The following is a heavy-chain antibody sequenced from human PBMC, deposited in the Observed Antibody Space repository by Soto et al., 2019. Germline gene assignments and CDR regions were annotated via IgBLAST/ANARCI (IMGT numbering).Heavy chain of an antibody. CDR3: ARDKITGLFDY. CDR2: VSSSGT. Sequence: LSLTCTVSGASITSDFWTWIRQPPGKGLEWIGYVSSSGTNYNSSLESRVTMSLDTSKNQFSMNLRSVTAADTAVYYCARDKITGLFDYWGQG. D-gene: IGHD2-8*02. J-gene: IGHJ4*02. CDR1: GASITSDF. V-gene: IGHV4-59*12.